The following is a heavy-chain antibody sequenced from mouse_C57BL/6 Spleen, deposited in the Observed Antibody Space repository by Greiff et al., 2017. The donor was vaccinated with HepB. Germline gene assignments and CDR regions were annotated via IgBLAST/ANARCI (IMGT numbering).Heavy chain of an antibody. CDR2: IYPGDGDT. Sequence: VQLQQSGAELVKPGASVKISCKASGYAFSSYWMNWVKQRPGKGLEWIGQIYPGDGDTNYNGKFKGKATLTADKSSSTAYMQLSSLTSEDSAVYCGAGGAYGSPRGFAYWGQGTLVTVSA. D-gene: IGHD1-1*01. J-gene: IGHJ3*01. CDR1: GYAFSSYW. V-gene: IGHV1-80*01. CDR3: AGGAYGSPRGFAY.